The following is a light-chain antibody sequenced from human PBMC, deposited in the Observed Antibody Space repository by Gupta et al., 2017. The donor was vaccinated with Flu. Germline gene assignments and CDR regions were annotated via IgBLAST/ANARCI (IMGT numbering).Light chain of an antibody. V-gene: IGLV1-51*01. J-gene: IGLJ3*02. Sequence: QSVLTQPPSVSAAPGTKVTISCSGSSSNTGNNYVSWYQQPPGTAPKLLIYDNNKRPSGMPDRFSGSKSGTSATLGITGLQTGDEADYYCGTWYSSLSAWVFGGGTKLTVL. CDR2: DNN. CDR1: SSNTGNNY. CDR3: GTWYSSLSAWV.